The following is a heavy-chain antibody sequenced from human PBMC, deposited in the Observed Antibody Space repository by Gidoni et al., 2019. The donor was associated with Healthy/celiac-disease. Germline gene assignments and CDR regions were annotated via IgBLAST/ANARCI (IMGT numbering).Heavy chain of an antibody. V-gene: IGHV3-30*18. CDR2: ISYDGSNK. J-gene: IGHJ4*02. Sequence: QVQLVESGGGVVQPGRALRLSCAASGFTFSSYGMHWVRQAPGKGLEWVAVISYDGSNKYYADSVKGRFTISRDNSKNTLYLQMNSLRAEDTAVYYCAKGVNYYYGSEMDYWGQGTLVTVSS. CDR3: AKGVNYYYGSEMDY. CDR1: GFTFSSYG. D-gene: IGHD3-10*01.